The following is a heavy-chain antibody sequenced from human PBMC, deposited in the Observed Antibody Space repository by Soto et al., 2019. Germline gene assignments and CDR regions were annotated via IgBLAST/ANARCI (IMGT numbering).Heavy chain of an antibody. Sequence: PSETLSLTCTVSGGSISSSSYYWGWIRQPPGKGLEWIGSIYYSGGTYYNPSLKSRVTISVDTSKNQFSLKLSSVTAADTAVYYCARHSGSGSYYRNSLYYFDYWAREPWSPSPQ. CDR1: GGSISSSSYY. CDR3: ARHSGSGSYYRNSLYYFDY. D-gene: IGHD3-10*01. V-gene: IGHV4-39*01. CDR2: IYYSGGT. J-gene: IGHJ4*02.